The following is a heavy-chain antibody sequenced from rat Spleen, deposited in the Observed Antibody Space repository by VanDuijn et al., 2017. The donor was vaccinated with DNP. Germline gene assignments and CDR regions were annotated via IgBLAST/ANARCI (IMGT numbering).Heavy chain of an antibody. CDR2: ISPSGDNT. Sequence: EVQLVESGGGLVQPGRSLKLSCVASGFTFSNYDMAWVRQAPTRGLEWVASISPSGDNTYYRDSVKGRFTVSRDNAESSLYLQMGSLRSEDTATYYCARRANWIYWYFDFWGPGTMVTVSS. CDR3: ARRANWIYWYFDF. V-gene: IGHV5-25*01. J-gene: IGHJ1*01. D-gene: IGHD5-1*01. CDR1: GFTFSNYD.